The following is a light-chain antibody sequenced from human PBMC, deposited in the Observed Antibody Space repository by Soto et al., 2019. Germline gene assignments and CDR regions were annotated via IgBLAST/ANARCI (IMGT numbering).Light chain of an antibody. CDR1: SSDVGGYKY. V-gene: IGLV2-14*01. CDR3: YSYTTSGTYV. J-gene: IGLJ1*01. Sequence: QSALTQPDSVSGSPGQSIAISCTGTSSDVGGYKYVSWYQQHPAKVPKLMIYDVSNRPSGVSDRFSGSKSGNTASLTISGLQAEDEADYYCYSYTTSGTYVFGTGTKVTVL. CDR2: DVS.